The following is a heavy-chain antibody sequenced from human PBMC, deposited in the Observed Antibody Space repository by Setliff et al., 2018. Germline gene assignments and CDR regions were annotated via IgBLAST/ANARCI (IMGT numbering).Heavy chain of an antibody. V-gene: IGHV1-69*13. Sequence: GASVKVSCKASGGMSGTYSISWVRQAPGQGLEWMGAIIPIFGTPNYAQKFQDRVTITAGVSTSTAYMELSSLRSDDTAVYYCALYYYYGMDVWGQGTTVTVSS. CDR3: ALYYYYGMDV. J-gene: IGHJ6*02. CDR1: GGMSGTYS. CDR2: IIPIFGTP.